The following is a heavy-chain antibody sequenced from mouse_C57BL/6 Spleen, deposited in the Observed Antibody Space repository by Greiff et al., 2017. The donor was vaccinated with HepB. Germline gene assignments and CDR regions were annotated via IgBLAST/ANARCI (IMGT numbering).Heavy chain of an antibody. CDR3: ARSLYYYGSSYDY. J-gene: IGHJ2*01. CDR1: GYAFSSSW. D-gene: IGHD1-1*01. Sequence: QVQLKESGPELVKPGASVKISCKASGYAFSSSWMNWMKQRPGKGLEWIGRIYPGDGDTNYNGKFKGKATLTADKSSSTAYMQLSSLTSEDSAVYFCARSLYYYGSSYDYWGQGTTLTVSS. V-gene: IGHV1-82*01. CDR2: IYPGDGDT.